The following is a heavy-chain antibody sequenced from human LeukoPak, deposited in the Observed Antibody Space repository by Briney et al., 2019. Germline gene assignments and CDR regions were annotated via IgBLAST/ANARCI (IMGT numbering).Heavy chain of an antibody. Sequence: SETLSLTCTVSGVSISSSSYYWGWLRQPPGKGLEWIGSIYYSGSTYYNPSLKSRVTISVDTSKNQFSLKLTSVTAADTAVFYCARQVWVSSPPYHFDCWGQGTQVTVSS. D-gene: IGHD3-16*01. CDR2: IYYSGST. CDR3: ARQVWVSSPPYHFDC. J-gene: IGHJ4*02. CDR1: GVSISSSSYY. V-gene: IGHV4-39*01.